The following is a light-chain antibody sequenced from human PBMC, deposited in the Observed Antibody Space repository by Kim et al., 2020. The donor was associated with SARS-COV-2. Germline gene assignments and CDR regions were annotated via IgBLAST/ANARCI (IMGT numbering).Light chain of an antibody. CDR1: SNNVGLQG. V-gene: IGLV10-54*01. CDR3: SAWDSSLSSWV. Sequence: RPTATLTCAGNSNNVGLQGAAWRQQHQGHPPKLLSYRHTNLPSGISERLSASRSGSTASLTITGLQPEDEADYYCSAWDSSLSSWVFGGGTQLTVL. J-gene: IGLJ3*02. CDR2: RHT.